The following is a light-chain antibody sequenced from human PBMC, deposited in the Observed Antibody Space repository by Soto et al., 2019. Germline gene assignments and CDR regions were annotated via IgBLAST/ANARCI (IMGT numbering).Light chain of an antibody. CDR3: QRSYSSPPT. Sequence: DIQMTQSPSSLSASVEDRVIITCRASQSIRNHLNWYQQKPGKAPKLLIFAASSLQSGVPSRFSGSRSGPDFTLTISSLQPEDFATYYCQRSYSSPPTCGQGTKV. V-gene: IGKV1-39*01. J-gene: IGKJ1*01. CDR1: QSIRNH. CDR2: AAS.